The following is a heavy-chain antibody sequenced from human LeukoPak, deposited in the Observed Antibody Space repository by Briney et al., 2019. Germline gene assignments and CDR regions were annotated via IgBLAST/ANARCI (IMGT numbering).Heavy chain of an antibody. CDR3: ARGVSNSWYALDV. J-gene: IGHJ6*02. CDR2: ICYSGNT. Sequence: SETLSLTCTVSGGSISSDDYYWSWLRQHTGRGLEWYVYICYSGNTYYNPSLKSRVTISVYPSRDQFSLKLSSVTAADTAVVYCARGVSNSWYALDVWGQGTTVTVSS. V-gene: IGHV4-31*03. CDR1: GGSISSDDYY. D-gene: IGHD6-13*01.